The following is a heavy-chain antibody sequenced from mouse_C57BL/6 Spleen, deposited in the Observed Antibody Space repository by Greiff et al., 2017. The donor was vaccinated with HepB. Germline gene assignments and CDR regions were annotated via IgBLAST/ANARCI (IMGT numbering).Heavy chain of an antibody. J-gene: IGHJ2*01. Sequence: QVQLQQPGAELVKPGASVKLSCKASGYTFTSYWMQWVKQRPGQGLEWIGEIDPSDSYTNYNQTFKGKATLTVDTSTSTAYLQLGSLTSEDSAVYYCARYYYDYGKDYWGQGTTLTVSS. V-gene: IGHV1-50*01. D-gene: IGHD2-4*01. CDR3: ARYYYDYGKDY. CDR2: IDPSDSYT. CDR1: GYTFTSYW.